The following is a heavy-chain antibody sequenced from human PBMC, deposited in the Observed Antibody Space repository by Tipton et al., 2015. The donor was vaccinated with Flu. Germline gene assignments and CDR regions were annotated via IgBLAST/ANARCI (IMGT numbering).Heavy chain of an antibody. D-gene: IGHD3-10*01. J-gene: IGHJ3*01. Sequence: GSLRLSCVASGFIFSSFDMNWVRQAPGKGLEWVSYISSSSYTVYYADSVKGRFTISRDNAKNSLYLQMNGLRAEDTAFYYCARDHYYGSGSYPDAFDVWGQGTMVIVSS. V-gene: IGHV3-48*03. CDR1: GFIFSSFD. CDR3: ARDHYYGSGSYPDAFDV. CDR2: ISSSSYTV.